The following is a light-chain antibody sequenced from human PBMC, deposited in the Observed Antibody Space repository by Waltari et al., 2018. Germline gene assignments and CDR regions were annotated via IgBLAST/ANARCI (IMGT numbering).Light chain of an antibody. CDR1: SSDVGAYDF. CDR3: ASHTDIRPMI. Sequence: QSALTQPASMSGSPGQSITISCTGTSSDVGAYDFVSWYQQHPGKAPKLMTYDVSKWPSGVSNRFSGAKSGTTASLTISGLQTEDEAVYYCASHTDIRPMIFGGGTKLTVL. J-gene: IGLJ2*01. V-gene: IGLV2-14*03. CDR2: DVS.